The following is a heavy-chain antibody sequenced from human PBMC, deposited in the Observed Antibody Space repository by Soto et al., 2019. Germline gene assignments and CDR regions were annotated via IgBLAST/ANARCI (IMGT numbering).Heavy chain of an antibody. CDR3: GRGHGRNREDAFDI. Sequence: SETLSLTCTVSGGSVSSGSYYWSWIRQPPGKGLEWIGYIYYSGSTNYNPSLKSRVTISVDTSKNQFSLKLSSVTAADTAVYYCGRGHGRNREDAFDIWGQGTMVTVSS. V-gene: IGHV4-61*01. CDR1: GGSVSSGSYY. J-gene: IGHJ3*02. CDR2: IYYSGST. D-gene: IGHD4-4*01.